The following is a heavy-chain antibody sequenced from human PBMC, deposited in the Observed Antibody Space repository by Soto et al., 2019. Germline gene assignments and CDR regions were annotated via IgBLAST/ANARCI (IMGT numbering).Heavy chain of an antibody. V-gene: IGHV3-30-3*01. CDR2: ISYDGSNK. Sequence: QVQLVESGGGVVQPGRSLRLSCAASGFTFSGFAMHWVRQAPGKGLEWVAVISYDGSNKYYADSVKGRFTISRDNSKNTLYVPMNSLRAEDTAAYYCARFKGCSGGSCYSHCDYWGQGTLVTVSS. J-gene: IGHJ4*02. CDR3: ARFKGCSGGSCYSHCDY. D-gene: IGHD2-15*01. CDR1: GFTFSGFA.